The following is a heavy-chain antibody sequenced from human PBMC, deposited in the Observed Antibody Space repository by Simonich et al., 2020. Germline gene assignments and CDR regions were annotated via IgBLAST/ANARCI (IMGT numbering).Heavy chain of an antibody. CDR3: ARDSYSSWYFDL. J-gene: IGHJ2*01. CDR1: GYTFTGVL. CDR2: NNPTSGGT. V-gene: IGHV1-2*02. Sequence: QVQLVQSGAEVKKPGASVKVSCKASGYTFTGVLMHWVRQAPGQGLEWMGRNNPTSGGTNYAQKCQGRVTMTRDTSISTAYMERSRLRSDDTAVYYCARDSYSSWYFDLWGRGTLVTVSS. D-gene: IGHD6-13*01.